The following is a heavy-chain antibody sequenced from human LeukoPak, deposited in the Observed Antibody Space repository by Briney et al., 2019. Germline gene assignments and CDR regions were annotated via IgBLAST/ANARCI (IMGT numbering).Heavy chain of an antibody. J-gene: IGHJ4*02. D-gene: IGHD3-3*01. CDR3: ARDIRFLEWLLLA. CDR1: GYTFTGYY. V-gene: IGHV1-2*02. Sequence: ASVKISCKASGYTFTGYYMLWVRQAPGQGLEWMGWINPNSGGTNYAQKFQGRVTMTRDTSISTAYMELSRLRSDDTAVYYCARDIRFLEWLLLARGQGTLVTVSS. CDR2: INPNSGGT.